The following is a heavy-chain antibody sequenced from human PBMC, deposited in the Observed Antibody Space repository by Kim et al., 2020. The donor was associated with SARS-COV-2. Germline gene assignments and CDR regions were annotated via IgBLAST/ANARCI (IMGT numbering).Heavy chain of an antibody. CDR2: TYYRSTWST. V-gene: IGHV6-1*01. Sequence: SQTLSLTCAISGDSVSSNRAAWNWIRQSPSRGLEWLGRTYYRSTWSTNYTSSLRSRITINPHTSKNEFSLPLNSVTSEDAAVFYCARSLSATGANWFDLWGQGTLVRVSS. D-gene: IGHD7-27*01. J-gene: IGHJ5*02. CDR1: GDSVSSNRAA. CDR3: ARSLSATGANWFDL.